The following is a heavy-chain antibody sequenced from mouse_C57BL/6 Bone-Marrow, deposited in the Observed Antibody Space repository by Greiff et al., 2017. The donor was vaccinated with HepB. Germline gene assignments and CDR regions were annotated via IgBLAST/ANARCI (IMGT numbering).Heavy chain of an antibody. CDR1: GYSITSGYD. D-gene: IGHD2-3*01. Sequence: VQLQQSGPGMVKPSQSLSLTCTVTGYSITSGYDWHWIRHFPGNKLEWMGYISYSGSTNYNPSLKSRISITHDTSKNHFFLKLNSVTTEDTATYYCARDDGYYLYAMDYWGQGTSVTVSS. V-gene: IGHV3-1*01. CDR3: ARDDGYYLYAMDY. CDR2: ISYSGST. J-gene: IGHJ4*01.